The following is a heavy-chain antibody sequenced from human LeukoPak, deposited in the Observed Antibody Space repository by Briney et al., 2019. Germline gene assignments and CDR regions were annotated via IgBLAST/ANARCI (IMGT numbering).Heavy chain of an antibody. CDR3: ARALRYFDWLSTSPEYNWFDP. J-gene: IGHJ5*02. CDR2: IRYDGSNK. V-gene: IGHV3-30*02. Sequence: GGSLRLSCAASGVTFSSYGMHWVRQAPGKGLEWVAFIRYDGSNKYYADSVKGRFTISRDNSKNTLYLQMNSLRAEDTAVYYCARALRYFDWLSTSPEYNWFDPWGQGTLVTVSS. D-gene: IGHD3-9*01. CDR1: GVTFSSYG.